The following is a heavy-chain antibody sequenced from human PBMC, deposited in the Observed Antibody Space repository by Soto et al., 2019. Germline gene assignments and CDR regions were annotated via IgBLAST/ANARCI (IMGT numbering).Heavy chain of an antibody. CDR1: GGSISSGGYY. D-gene: IGHD3-10*01. CDR3: AREANYGSGSFSNYYYYMDV. J-gene: IGHJ6*03. Sequence: SETLSLTCTVSGGSISSGGYYWSWIRQHPGKGLEWIGYIYYSGSTYYNPSLKSRVTISVDTSKNQFSLKLSSVTAADTAVYYCAREANYGSGSFSNYYYYMDVWGKGTTVTVSS. CDR2: IYYSGST. V-gene: IGHV4-31*03.